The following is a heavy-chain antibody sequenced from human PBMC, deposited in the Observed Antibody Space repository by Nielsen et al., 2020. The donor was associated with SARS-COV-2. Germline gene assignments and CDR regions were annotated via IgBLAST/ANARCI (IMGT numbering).Heavy chain of an antibody. Sequence: WVRQAPGQGLEWMGWINTNTGNPTYAQGFTGRFVFSLDTSVSTAYLQISSLKAEDTAVYYCAREDYGSGSYYNLNWFDPWGQGTPVTVSS. CDR2: INTNTGNP. D-gene: IGHD3-10*01. CDR3: AREDYGSGSYYNLNWFDP. J-gene: IGHJ5*02. V-gene: IGHV7-4-1*02.